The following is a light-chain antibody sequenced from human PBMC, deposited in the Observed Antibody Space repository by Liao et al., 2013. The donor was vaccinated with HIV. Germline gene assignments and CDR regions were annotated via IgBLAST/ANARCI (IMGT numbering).Light chain of an antibody. J-gene: IGLJ3*02. CDR3: QAWDSATV. V-gene: IGLV3-21*01. CDR1: NIGSKS. Sequence: SYVLTQPPSVSVAPEKTARITCGGNNIGSKSVHWYQQKPGQAPVVVIRYDSGRPSGIPDRFSGSNSGDTATLTITGAQAMDEGDYYCQAWDSATVFGGGTKLTVL. CDR2: YDS.